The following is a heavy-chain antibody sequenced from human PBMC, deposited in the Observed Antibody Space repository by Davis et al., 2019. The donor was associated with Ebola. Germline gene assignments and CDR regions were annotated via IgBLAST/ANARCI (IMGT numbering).Heavy chain of an antibody. J-gene: IGHJ4*02. CDR2: SRNKENRYNT. CDR3: AKDPGGHTGESYY. CDR1: GLPFSSYF. D-gene: IGHD2-8*02. V-gene: IGHV3-72*01. Sequence: GGSLRLSCAVSGLPFSSYFMDWVRLTPGKGLEWVGLSRNKENRYNTEYAASVRGRFTISRDDSKDSLYLQMNSLRPEDTAMYYCAKDPGGHTGESYYWGQGTLVIVSS.